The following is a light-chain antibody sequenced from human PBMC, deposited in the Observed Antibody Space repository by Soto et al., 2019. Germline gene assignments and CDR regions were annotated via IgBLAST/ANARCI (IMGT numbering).Light chain of an antibody. Sequence: DIQMTQSPSSLSASIGDRVTITCRASQSVRTHLNWYHQKPGKAPELLIYAASSLQAGVPSRFSGSGSGTDFTLTISSLHPEDFGDHYCQQSYSPPRTFGQGTNLEIK. CDR1: QSVRTH. V-gene: IGKV1-39*01. CDR2: AAS. CDR3: QQSYSPPRT. J-gene: IGKJ2*01.